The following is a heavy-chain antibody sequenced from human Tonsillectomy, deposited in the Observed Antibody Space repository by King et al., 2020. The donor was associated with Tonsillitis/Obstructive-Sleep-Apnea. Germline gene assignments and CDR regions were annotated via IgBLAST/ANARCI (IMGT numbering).Heavy chain of an antibody. CDR2: LYNRGST. J-gene: IGHJ6*03. CDR1: AGSISTYY. V-gene: IGHV4-59*03. Sequence: VQLQESGPGLVKPSETLSLTCSVSAGSISTYYWTWIRQPPGKGLEWIGCLYNRGSTNYNPSLKCRVTISVDTSKNQFSLGLSSVTAADTAVYYCAGSEGGRYYYHMDVWGKGTTVTVSS. D-gene: IGHD1-1*01. CDR3: AGSEGGRYYYHMDV.